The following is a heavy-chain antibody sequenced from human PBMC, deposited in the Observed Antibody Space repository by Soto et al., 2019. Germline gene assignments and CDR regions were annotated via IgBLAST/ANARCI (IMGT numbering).Heavy chain of an antibody. V-gene: IGHV3-43*01. CDR2: ISWDGGST. J-gene: IGHJ6*02. CDR1: GFTFDDYT. Sequence: PGGSLRLSCAASGFTFDDYTMHWVRQAPGKGLEWVSLISWDGGSTYYADSVKGRFTISRDNSKNSLYLQMNSLRTEDTALYYCAKDRRRDGYNAHYYYYGMDVWGQGTTVTVSS. CDR3: AKDRRRDGYNAHYYYYGMDV. D-gene: IGHD5-12*01.